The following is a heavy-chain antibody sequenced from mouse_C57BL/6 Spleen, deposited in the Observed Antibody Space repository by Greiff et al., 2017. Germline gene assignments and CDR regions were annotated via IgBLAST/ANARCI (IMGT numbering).Heavy chain of an antibody. Sequence: EVQLQQSGGGLVKPGGSLKLSCEASGFTFSDYGMHWVRQAPEKGLEWVAYISSGSSTIYYADTVKGRFTISRDNAKNTLFLQMTSLRSEDTAMYYCARKSGYFYAMDYWGQGTLVTVSS. D-gene: IGHD2-3*01. J-gene: IGHJ4*01. CDR1: GFTFSDYG. CDR2: ISSGSSTI. V-gene: IGHV5-17*01. CDR3: ARKSGYFYAMDY.